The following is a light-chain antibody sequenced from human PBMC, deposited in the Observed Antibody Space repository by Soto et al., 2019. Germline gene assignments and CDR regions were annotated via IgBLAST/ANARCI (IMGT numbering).Light chain of an antibody. CDR3: QSYESSLSGFVV. Sequence: QAVVTQPPSVSGAPGQRVTISCTGSSSNIGAGYDVHWYQQLPGTAPKLLLDGNSNRPSGVPDRFSGSKSGTSASLAITGLQAEDEADYYCQSYESSLSGFVVFGGGTTLTVL. CDR2: GNS. J-gene: IGLJ2*01. CDR1: SSNIGAGYD. V-gene: IGLV1-40*01.